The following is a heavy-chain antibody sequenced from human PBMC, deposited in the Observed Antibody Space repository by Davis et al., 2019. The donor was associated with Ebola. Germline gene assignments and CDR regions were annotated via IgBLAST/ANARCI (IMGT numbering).Heavy chain of an antibody. Sequence: ASVKVSCKASGYTFTSHDINWVRQATGQGLEWVGWINPNSGNTGYARKFQGRVTMTRITSINTAYMELSSLRSEDTAVYYCARHDSSGYDAFDIWGQGTMVTVSS. CDR1: GYTFTSHD. J-gene: IGHJ3*02. CDR2: INPNSGNT. V-gene: IGHV1-8*01. D-gene: IGHD3-22*01. CDR3: ARHDSSGYDAFDI.